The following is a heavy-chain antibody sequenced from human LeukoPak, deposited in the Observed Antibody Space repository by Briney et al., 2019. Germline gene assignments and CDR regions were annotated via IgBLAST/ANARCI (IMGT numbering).Heavy chain of an antibody. Sequence: PGGSLRLSCAASGFTFSSYSMNWVRQAPGKGLEWVSYISSSSSTIYYADSVKGRFTISRDNAKNSLYLQTNSLRAEDTAVYYCASLYSSSWYVVDYWGQGTLVTVSS. CDR2: ISSSSSTI. D-gene: IGHD6-13*01. J-gene: IGHJ4*02. CDR3: ASLYSSSWYVVDY. V-gene: IGHV3-48*01. CDR1: GFTFSSYS.